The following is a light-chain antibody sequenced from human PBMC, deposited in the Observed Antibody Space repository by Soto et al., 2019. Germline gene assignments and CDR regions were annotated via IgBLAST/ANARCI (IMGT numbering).Light chain of an antibody. J-gene: IGLJ2*01. CDR1: SSDVGGYDY. V-gene: IGLV2-11*01. CDR2: DVS. CDR3: CSYAGSYTLI. Sequence: QSVLTQPRSVSGSPGQSVTISCTGTSSDVGGYDYVSWYQHHPGKAPELLLYDVSKRPSGVPDRFSGSKSGNTASLTISGLQAEDEADYYCCSYAGSYTLILGGGTKLTVL.